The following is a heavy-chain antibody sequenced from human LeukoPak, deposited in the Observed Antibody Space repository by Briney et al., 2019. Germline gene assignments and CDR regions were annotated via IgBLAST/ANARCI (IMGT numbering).Heavy chain of an antibody. CDR1: GGSISSGGYY. CDR2: IYHSGST. Sequence: PSEALSLTCTVSGGSISSGGYYWSWIRQPPGKGLEWIGYIYHSGSTYYNPSLKSRVTISVDRSKNQFSLKLSSVTAADTAVYYCAGEGVVGEENYWGQGTLVTVSS. V-gene: IGHV4-30-2*01. J-gene: IGHJ4*02. D-gene: IGHD1-26*01. CDR3: AGEGVVGEENY.